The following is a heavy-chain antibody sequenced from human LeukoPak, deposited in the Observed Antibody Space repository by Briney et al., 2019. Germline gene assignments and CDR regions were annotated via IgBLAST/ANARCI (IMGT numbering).Heavy chain of an antibody. J-gene: IGHJ6*03. CDR1: EFTFSTYA. V-gene: IGHV3-23*01. Sequence: GGSLRLSCAASEFTFSTYAMSWVRQAPGKGLEWVSAVSGSGTTTYYADSVKGRFTISRDNSKNTVYLQMNSLRVEDTTVYYCAKGFHYGDYGGHMDAWGKGTTVTVSS. CDR3: AKGFHYGDYGGHMDA. D-gene: IGHD4-17*01. CDR2: VSGSGTTT.